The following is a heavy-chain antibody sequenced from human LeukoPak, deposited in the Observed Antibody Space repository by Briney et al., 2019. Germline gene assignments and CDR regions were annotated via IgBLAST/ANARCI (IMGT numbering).Heavy chain of an antibody. V-gene: IGHV4-4*02. Sequence: SETLSLTCAVSGGSISISTWWTWVRQPPGKGLEWIGEIFHSGSTNSNPSLKSRLTMSVDESKHEFSLKLTSVTAADTAVYYCASGALLSRYLDYWGQGTLVTVSS. J-gene: IGHJ4*02. CDR2: IFHSGST. CDR1: GGSISISTW. CDR3: ASGALLSRYLDY. D-gene: IGHD3-3*01.